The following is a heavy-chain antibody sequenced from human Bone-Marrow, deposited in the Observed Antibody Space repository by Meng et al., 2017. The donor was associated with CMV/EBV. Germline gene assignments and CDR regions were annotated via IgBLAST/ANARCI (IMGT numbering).Heavy chain of an antibody. CDR3: ACYSSSGYYFDY. CDR2: INPNSGGT. D-gene: IGHD6-25*01. CDR1: GYTFTGYY. Sequence: ASVKVSCKASGYTFTGYYMHWVRQAPGQGLEWMGWINPNSGGTNYAQKFQGRVTMTRDTSISTAYMELSRLRSDDTAVYYCACYSSSGYYFDYWGHGTLVTVSS. V-gene: IGHV1-2*02. J-gene: IGHJ4*01.